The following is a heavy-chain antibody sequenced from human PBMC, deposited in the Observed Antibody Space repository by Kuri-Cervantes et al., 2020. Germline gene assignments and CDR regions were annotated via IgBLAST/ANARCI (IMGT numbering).Heavy chain of an antibody. D-gene: IGHD6-13*01. CDR2: INAGNGNT. CDR1: GYTFTSYA. V-gene: IGHV1-3*01. CDR3: ARGVDIAAHGGGDYYYMDV. Sequence: ASVKVSCKASGYTFTSYAMNWVRQAPGQGLEWMGWINAGNGNTKYSQKFQGRVTITRDTSASTAYMELSSLRSEDTAVYYCARGVDIAAHGGGDYYYMDVWGKGTTVTVSS. J-gene: IGHJ6*03.